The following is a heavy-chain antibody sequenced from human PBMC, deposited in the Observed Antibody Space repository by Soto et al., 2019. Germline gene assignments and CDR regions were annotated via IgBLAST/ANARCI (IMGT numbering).Heavy chain of an antibody. Sequence: EVQLLESGGGFVQPGGSLRLSCAASGFTFSTYAMSWVRQSPGKGLEWVSAMSGSGATTHHADSVKGRFTISRDNSKNTLYVQLNTLRAEDTAVYFCSKGSSCTSVRCHLAPFEFWGQGTLVTVSS. V-gene: IGHV3-23*01. D-gene: IGHD2-8*02. CDR2: MSGSGATT. J-gene: IGHJ4*02. CDR1: GFTFSTYA. CDR3: SKGSSCTSVRCHLAPFEF.